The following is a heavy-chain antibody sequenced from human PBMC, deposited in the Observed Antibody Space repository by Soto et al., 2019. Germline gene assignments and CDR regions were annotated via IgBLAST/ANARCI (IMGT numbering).Heavy chain of an antibody. CDR2: ISGSGGST. J-gene: IGHJ4*02. D-gene: IGHD3-22*01. V-gene: IGHV3-23*01. Sequence: RLSLRLSCAASVFTFSSYAMRWVRQAPGKVLEWVSAISGSGGSTYYADSLKGRFTISRDNSKNTLYLQMNSLRAEDTAVYYCAKDARLTDDSSGYYYPSFDYWGQGTLVTV. CDR1: VFTFSSYA. CDR3: AKDARLTDDSSGYYYPSFDY.